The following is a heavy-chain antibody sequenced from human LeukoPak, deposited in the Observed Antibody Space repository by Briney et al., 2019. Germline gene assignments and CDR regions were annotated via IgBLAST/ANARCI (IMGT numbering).Heavy chain of an antibody. D-gene: IGHD5-12*01. Sequence: GGSLRLSCAASGFTFSNYAMNWVRQSPGKGLEGVSTALGSIVSTYYADSVKGRFTISRDNSKNTLYLQMNSLRAEDTAVYFCVKGGYDYVEVAYFDYWGQGTLVTVSS. CDR1: GFTFSNYA. V-gene: IGHV3-23*01. J-gene: IGHJ4*02. CDR2: ALGSIVST. CDR3: VKGGYDYVEVAYFDY.